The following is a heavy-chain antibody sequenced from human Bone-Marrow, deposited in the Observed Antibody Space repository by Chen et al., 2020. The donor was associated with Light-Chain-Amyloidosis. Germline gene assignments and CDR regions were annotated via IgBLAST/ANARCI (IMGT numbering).Heavy chain of an antibody. CDR3: ATDVDVGDYYETGFNY. CDR2: FDPEDEEM. CDR1: GDSPPDLP. V-gene: IGHV1-24*01. Sequence: QFNPFRPGAGGRRPGPSVRSSGKFSGDSPPDLPIHWVRQAPGKGLEWVGGFDPEDEEMMYGQKFQGRVRMIEDTSTETAYMELTSLTSEDTAIYYCATDVDVGDYYETGFNYWGQGTLVTVSS. D-gene: IGHD3-22*01. J-gene: IGHJ4*02.